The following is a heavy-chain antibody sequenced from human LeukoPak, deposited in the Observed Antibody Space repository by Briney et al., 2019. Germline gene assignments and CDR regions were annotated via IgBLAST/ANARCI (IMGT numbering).Heavy chain of an antibody. V-gene: IGHV4-61*05. Sequence: SETLSLTCTVSGGSISSSSYYWGWIRQPPGKGLEWIGYIYYSGSTNYNPSLKSRVTISVDTSKNQFSLKLSSVTAADTAVYYCARGVRDWGQGTLVTVSS. CDR1: GGSISSSSYY. J-gene: IGHJ4*02. D-gene: IGHD2-8*01. CDR2: IYYSGST. CDR3: ARGVRD.